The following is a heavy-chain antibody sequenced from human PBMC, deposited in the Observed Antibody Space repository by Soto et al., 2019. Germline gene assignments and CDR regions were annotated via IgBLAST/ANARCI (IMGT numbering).Heavy chain of an antibody. Sequence: QLQLQGSGPGLVKPSETLSLTCTVSGGSISSSSYYWGWIRQPPGKGLEWIGSIYYSGSTYYNPSLKSRVTISVDTSKNQFSLKLSSVTAADTAVYYCARLTLGLYNWFDPWGQGTLVTVSS. V-gene: IGHV4-39*01. CDR1: GGSISSSSYY. J-gene: IGHJ5*02. CDR2: IYYSGST. CDR3: ARLTLGLYNWFDP. D-gene: IGHD3-16*01.